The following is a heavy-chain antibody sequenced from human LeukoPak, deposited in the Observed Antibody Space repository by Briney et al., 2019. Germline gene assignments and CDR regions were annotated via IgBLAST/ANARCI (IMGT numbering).Heavy chain of an antibody. CDR3: ARANSPHYYGSGRYYFDY. D-gene: IGHD3-10*01. CDR1: GFTVSSNY. J-gene: IGHJ4*02. V-gene: IGHV3-66*01. Sequence: PGGSLRLSCAASGFTVSSNYMSWVRQAPGKGLEWVSVIYSGGSTYYADSVKGRFTISRDNSKNTLYLQMNSLRAEDTAVYYCARANSPHYYGSGRYYFDYWGQGTLVTVSS. CDR2: IYSGGST.